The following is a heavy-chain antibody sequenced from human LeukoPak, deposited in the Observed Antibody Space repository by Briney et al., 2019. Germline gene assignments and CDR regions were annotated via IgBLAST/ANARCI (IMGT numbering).Heavy chain of an antibody. Sequence: SVKVSCKVSGGTFSSYAISWVRQAPGQGLEWMGGIIPIFGTANYAQKYQGRVTITTDESTSTAYMELSSLRSEDTTVYYCARVGSSSSGYYYYMDVWGKGTTVTVSS. J-gene: IGHJ6*03. V-gene: IGHV1-69*05. CDR1: GGTFSSYA. D-gene: IGHD6-6*01. CDR2: IIPIFGTA. CDR3: ARVGSSSSGYYYYMDV.